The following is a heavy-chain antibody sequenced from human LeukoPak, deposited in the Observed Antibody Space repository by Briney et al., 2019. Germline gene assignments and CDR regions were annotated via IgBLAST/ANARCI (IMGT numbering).Heavy chain of an antibody. CDR3: ATDGRITMVRGPFDP. J-gene: IGHJ5*02. CDR2: FDPEDGET. CDR1: GYTLTELS. Sequence: ASVKVSCKVSGYTLTELSMHWVRQAPGKGLEWMGGFDPEDGETIYAQKFQGRVTMTEDTSTDTAYVELSSLRSEDTAVYYCATDGRITMVRGPFDPWGQGTLVTVSS. V-gene: IGHV1-24*01. D-gene: IGHD3-10*01.